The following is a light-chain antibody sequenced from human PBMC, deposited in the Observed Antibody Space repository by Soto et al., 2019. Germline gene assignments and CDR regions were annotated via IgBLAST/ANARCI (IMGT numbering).Light chain of an antibody. J-gene: IGLJ2*01. Sequence: QLVLTQSPSASASLGASVKLTCTLSSGHSSYAIAWHQQQPEKGPRYLMKLNSDGSHSKGDGIPDRFSGSSSGAERYLTISGLQSEDEADYYCQTWGTGVVFGGGTKVTVL. CDR1: SGHSSYA. CDR3: QTWGTGVV. CDR2: LNSDGSH. V-gene: IGLV4-69*01.